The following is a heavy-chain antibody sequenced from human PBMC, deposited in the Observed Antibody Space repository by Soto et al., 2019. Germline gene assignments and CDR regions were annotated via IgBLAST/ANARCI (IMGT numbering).Heavy chain of an antibody. Sequence: PGGSLRLSCAASGFTFSSYSMNWVRQAPGKGLEWVSSISSSRSYIYYADSVKGRFTISRDNAKNPLYLQMNSLRAEDTAVYYCARATEDPYHYDSSGYYRYYFDYWGQGTLVTVSS. V-gene: IGHV3-21*01. J-gene: IGHJ4*02. CDR1: GFTFSSYS. D-gene: IGHD3-22*01. CDR3: ARATEDPYHYDSSGYYRYYFDY. CDR2: ISSSRSYI.